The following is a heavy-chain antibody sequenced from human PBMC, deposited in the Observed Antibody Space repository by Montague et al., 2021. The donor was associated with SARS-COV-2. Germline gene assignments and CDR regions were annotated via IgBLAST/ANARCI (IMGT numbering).Heavy chain of an antibody. J-gene: IGHJ6*02. CDR1: GGSISSSSYY. D-gene: IGHD2-8*01. Sequence: SETLSLTCTVSGGSISSSSYYWGWIRQPPGKGLEWIGSIYYSGSTYYNPSLKSRVTISVDTSKNQFSLRLSSVTAADTAVYYCARVIRIPMLIVLRGYGMDVWGQGTTVTVSS. CDR2: IYYSGST. CDR3: ARVIRIPMLIVLRGYGMDV. V-gene: IGHV4-39*07.